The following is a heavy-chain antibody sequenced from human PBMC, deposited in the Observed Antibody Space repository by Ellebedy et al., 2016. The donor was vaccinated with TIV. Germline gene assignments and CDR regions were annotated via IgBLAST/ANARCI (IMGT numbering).Heavy chain of an antibody. J-gene: IGHJ4*02. V-gene: IGHV5-51*01. Sequence: GGSLRLSCKGFGYSFTNYWIAWVRQLPGKGLEWMGIIYPSDSDTRYRPSFQGQVTISADKSISTTYLQWSSLKASDTAMYYCARCGYSGLGNDFWGQGTLVTVSS. D-gene: IGHD5-12*01. CDR3: ARCGYSGLGNDF. CDR1: GYSFTNYW. CDR2: IYPSDSDT.